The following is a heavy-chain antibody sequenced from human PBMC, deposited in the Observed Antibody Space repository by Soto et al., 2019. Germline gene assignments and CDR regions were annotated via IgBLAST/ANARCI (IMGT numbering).Heavy chain of an antibody. D-gene: IGHD1-26*01. CDR3: AKGRSGSPYDALDI. Sequence: PGGSLRLSCAAPGFTFTNYAMSWVRQAPGKGLEWVSGISSSGGRIYYEDAVKGRFTVSRDDSEITLYLQMSSLRAEDTAVYYCAKGRSGSPYDALDIWGQGTMVTVSS. CDR2: ISSSGGRI. CDR1: GFTFTNYA. J-gene: IGHJ3*02. V-gene: IGHV3-23*01.